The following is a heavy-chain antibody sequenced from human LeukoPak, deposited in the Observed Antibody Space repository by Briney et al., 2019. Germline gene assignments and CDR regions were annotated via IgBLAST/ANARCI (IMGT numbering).Heavy chain of an antibody. Sequence: SETLSLTCTVSGGSISSGGYYWSWIRQHPGKGLEWIGYIYYSGSTYYNPSLKSRVTISVDTSKNQFSLKLSSVTAEDTAVYYCAKGLRGTPVDYWGQGTLVTVSS. CDR2: IYYSGST. CDR1: GGSISSGGYY. V-gene: IGHV4-31*03. J-gene: IGHJ4*02. D-gene: IGHD1-1*01. CDR3: AKGLRGTPVDY.